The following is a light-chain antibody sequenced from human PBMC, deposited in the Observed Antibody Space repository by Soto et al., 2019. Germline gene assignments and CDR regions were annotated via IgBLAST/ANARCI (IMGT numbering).Light chain of an antibody. CDR3: QQYNSYGT. CDR1: QSIGSW. CDR2: KAS. Sequence: DTQMTQSPSTLSASVGDRVTITCRASQSIGSWLAWYQQKPGKAPKLLIYKASSLESGVPSRFSGSGSGTEFTLTISSLQPDDFATYYCQQYNSYGTFGQGTKVEIK. V-gene: IGKV1-5*03. J-gene: IGKJ1*01.